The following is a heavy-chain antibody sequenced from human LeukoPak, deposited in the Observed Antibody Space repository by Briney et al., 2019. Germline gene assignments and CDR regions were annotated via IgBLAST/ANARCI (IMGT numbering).Heavy chain of an antibody. V-gene: IGHV3-74*01. J-gene: IGHJ4*02. CDR3: AKEIAVAGIDY. CDR2: INGDGRNI. Sequence: GGSLRLSCVASGFTFSSYWMHWVRQDPRKGLVWVSRINGDGRNINYADSVRGRFTISRDNSKNTLYLQMNSLRAEDTAVYYCAKEIAVAGIDYWGQGTLVTVSS. D-gene: IGHD6-19*01. CDR1: GFTFSSYW.